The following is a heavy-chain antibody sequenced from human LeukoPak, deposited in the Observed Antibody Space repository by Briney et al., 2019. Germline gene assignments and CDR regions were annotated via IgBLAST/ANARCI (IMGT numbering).Heavy chain of an antibody. CDR2: ISYSGGT. Sequence: SETLSLTCTVSDDSITAYYWSWIRQPPGKGLEWIGYISYSGGTDYNPSLKSRLTISLDTSKNQISLQLSSVTAADTAVYYCARLRIQLWRFDYWGQGTLVTVSS. V-gene: IGHV4-59*01. CDR1: DDSITAYY. CDR3: ARLRIQLWRFDY. J-gene: IGHJ4*02. D-gene: IGHD5-18*01.